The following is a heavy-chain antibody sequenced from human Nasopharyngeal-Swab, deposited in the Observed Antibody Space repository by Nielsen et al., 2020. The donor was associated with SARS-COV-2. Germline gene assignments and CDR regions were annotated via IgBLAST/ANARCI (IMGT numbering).Heavy chain of an antibody. V-gene: IGHV1-8*01. J-gene: IGHJ4*02. D-gene: IGHD3-22*01. CDR3: ARATNLITMIVVVIPGRGPLDY. CDR2: QYPNSGNT. Sequence: WGRPETLLWSVWIDWQYPNSGNTGYAQKFQGRVTMTRNTSISTAYMELSSLRSEDTAVYYCARATNLITMIVVVIPGRGPLDYWGQGTLVTVSS.